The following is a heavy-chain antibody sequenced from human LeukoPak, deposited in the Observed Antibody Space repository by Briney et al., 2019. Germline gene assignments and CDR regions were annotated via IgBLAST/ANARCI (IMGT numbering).Heavy chain of an antibody. V-gene: IGHV3-33*01. Sequence: HPGGSLRLSCAASGFTFSSYGMPWVRQAPGKGREWVAVIWYDGSNKYYADSVKGRFTISRDNSKTTLYLQMNSLRAEDTAVYFCATDLGGGGNSEDYWGQGTLVTVSS. D-gene: IGHD4-23*01. J-gene: IGHJ4*02. CDR2: IWYDGSNK. CDR3: ATDLGGGGNSEDY. CDR1: GFTFSSYG.